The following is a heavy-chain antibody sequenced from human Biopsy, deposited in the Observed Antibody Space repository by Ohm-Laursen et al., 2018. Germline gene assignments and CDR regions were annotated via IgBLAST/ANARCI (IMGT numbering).Heavy chain of an antibody. V-gene: IGHV4-34*08. J-gene: IGHJ4*02. D-gene: IGHD2-15*01. CDR3: GNEVHGRDY. CDR1: GKTFSDYK. CDR2: INQAGTT. Sequence: TLSLTCPVFGKTFSDYKWSWIRQPPGKGLEWIGQINQAGTTNYNPSLKSRVSISADASKYEFSLRLTSVTAADTAVYLCGNEVHGRDYWGLGAQVTVSS.